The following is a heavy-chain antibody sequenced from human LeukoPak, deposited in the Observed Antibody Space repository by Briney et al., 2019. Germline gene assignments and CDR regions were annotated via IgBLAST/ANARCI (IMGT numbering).Heavy chain of an antibody. CDR1: GGSISSSSYY. CDR3: ARVYGDYPTLFDY. J-gene: IGHJ4*02. CDR2: IYYSGST. V-gene: IGHV4-39*07. Sequence: PSETLSLTCTVSGGSISSSSYYWGWIRQPPGKGLEWIGSIYYSGSTYYDPSLKSRVTISVDTSKNQFSLKLSSVTAADTAVYYCARVYGDYPTLFDYWGQGALVTVSS. D-gene: IGHD4-17*01.